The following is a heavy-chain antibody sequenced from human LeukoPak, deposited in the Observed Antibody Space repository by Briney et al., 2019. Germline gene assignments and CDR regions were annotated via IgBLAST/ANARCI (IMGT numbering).Heavy chain of an antibody. J-gene: IGHJ6*02. V-gene: IGHV3-66*01. CDR3: ARYYYDSSGYRYLYYYYGMDV. CDR1: GFTVSSNY. CDR2: IYSGGST. D-gene: IGHD3-22*01. Sequence: GGSLRLSCAASGFTVSSNYMSWVRQAPGKGLEWVSVIYSGGSTYYADSVRGRFTISRDNSKNTLYLQMNSLRAEDTAVYYCARYYYDSSGYRYLYYYYGMDVWGQGTTVTVSS.